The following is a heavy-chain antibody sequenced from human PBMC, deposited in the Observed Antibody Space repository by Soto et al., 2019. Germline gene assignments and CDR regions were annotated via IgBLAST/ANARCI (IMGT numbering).Heavy chain of an antibody. CDR1: GFTFSSYS. D-gene: IGHD1-26*01. J-gene: IGHJ4*02. Sequence: PGGSLRLSCAASGFTFSSYSMNWVRQAPGKGLEWVSFISSSSSYIYYADSVKGRFTISRDNSKNTLYLQMNSLRAEDTAVYYCAKDGAPVGWELLFEDYYFDYWGQGTLVTVSS. V-gene: IGHV3-21*04. CDR2: ISSSSSYI. CDR3: AKDGAPVGWELLFEDYYFDY.